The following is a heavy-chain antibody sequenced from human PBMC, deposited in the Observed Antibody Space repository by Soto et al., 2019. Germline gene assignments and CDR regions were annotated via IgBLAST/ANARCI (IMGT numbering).Heavy chain of an antibody. CDR2: IIPIFGTT. CDR1: GGTFSNYA. J-gene: IGHJ5*02. V-gene: IGHV1-69*15. D-gene: IGHD1-26*01. Sequence: QVQLVQSGAEVKKPGSSVKVSCKASGGTFSNYAITWVRQAPGQGLEWVARIIPIFGTTNVAQKFQGRVTITADESTTTAYMELSGLKSDDTAVYYCAKDGGADVYFGNSLDPWGQGTLVTVSS. CDR3: AKDGGADVYFGNSLDP.